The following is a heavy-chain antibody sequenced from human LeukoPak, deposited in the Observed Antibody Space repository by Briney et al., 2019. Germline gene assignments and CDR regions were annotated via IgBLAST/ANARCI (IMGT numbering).Heavy chain of an antibody. CDR3: ARVQTVLRFLEWLLDY. CDR2: IYHSGST. Sequence: PSETLSLTCTVSGYSISSGYYWVWIRQPPGKGLEWIGSIYHSGSTYYNPSLKSRVTISVDTSKNQFSLKLSSVTAADTAVYYCARVQTVLRFLEWLLDYWGQGTLVTVSS. V-gene: IGHV4-38-2*02. D-gene: IGHD3-3*01. J-gene: IGHJ4*02. CDR1: GYSISSGYY.